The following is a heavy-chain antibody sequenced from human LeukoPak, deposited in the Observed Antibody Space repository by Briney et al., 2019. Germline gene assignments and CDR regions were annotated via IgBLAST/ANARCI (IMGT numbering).Heavy chain of an antibody. J-gene: IGHJ4*02. Sequence: SETPSLTCAVYGVSFSAYYWSWIRQPPGQGLEWIGEINHSGRTNYNPSLKSRVTISVDTSKSQFSLKLNSVTAADTAVYYCARGDFDSGNYWGQGTLVTVSS. V-gene: IGHV4-34*01. D-gene: IGHD3-10*01. CDR2: INHSGRT. CDR1: GVSFSAYY. CDR3: ARGDFDSGNY.